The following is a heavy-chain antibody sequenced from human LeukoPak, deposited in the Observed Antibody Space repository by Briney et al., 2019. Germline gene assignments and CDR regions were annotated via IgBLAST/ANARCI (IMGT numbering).Heavy chain of an antibody. D-gene: IGHD3-22*01. Sequence: PGGSLRLSCAASGFIFSSYWMNWVRQAPGKGLEWVSYISSSSSTIYYADSVKGRFTISRDNAKNSLYLQTNSLRAEDAAVYYCARAQYYSDSTGYYYLHYWGQGTLVTVSS. CDR3: ARAQYYSDSTGYYYLHY. V-gene: IGHV3-48*01. CDR2: ISSSSSTI. J-gene: IGHJ4*02. CDR1: GFIFSSYW.